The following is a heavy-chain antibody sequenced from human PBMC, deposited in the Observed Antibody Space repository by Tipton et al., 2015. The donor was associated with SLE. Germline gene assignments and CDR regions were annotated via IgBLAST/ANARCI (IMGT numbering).Heavy chain of an antibody. CDR1: GGSISSTGSY. D-gene: IGHD6-13*01. CDR3: ARPQQQFDWYFDL. CDR2: IYYTWRT. V-gene: IGHV4-39*01. J-gene: IGHJ2*01. Sequence: TLSLTCTVSGGSISSTGSYWGWVRQPPGKGLEWLGNIYYTWRTHYNPSLACRVTISLGMSENEFSLKLNSVTAEDTAVYYCARPQQQFDWYFDLWGRGALVTVSS.